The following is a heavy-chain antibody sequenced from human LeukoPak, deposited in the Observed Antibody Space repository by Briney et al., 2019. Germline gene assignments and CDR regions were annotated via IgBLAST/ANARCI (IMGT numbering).Heavy chain of an antibody. Sequence: PGGSLRLSCTASGFTFGDYAMSWIRQAPGKGLGWVGFIRSKAYGETADNAASVKGRFTISRDDSKAIAYLQMNSLKTEDTAVYHCTRDRGAYNLYDYWGQGTLVTVSS. CDR2: IRSKAYGETA. CDR3: TRDRGAYNLYDY. J-gene: IGHJ4*02. V-gene: IGHV3-49*03. CDR1: GFTFGDYA. D-gene: IGHD1-1*01.